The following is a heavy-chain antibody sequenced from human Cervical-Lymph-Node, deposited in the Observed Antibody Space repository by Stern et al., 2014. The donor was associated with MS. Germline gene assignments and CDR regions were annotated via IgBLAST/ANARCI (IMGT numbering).Heavy chain of an antibody. CDR1: GGTFSSYA. CDR2: IIPIFGTA. J-gene: IGHJ6*02. D-gene: IGHD1-26*01. CDR3: ARGELKEGLVRGMDV. Sequence: VQLVQSGAEVKKHGPSEKVSCKASGGTFSSYAISWVGQAPGQGLEWMGGIIPIFGTANYAQKFQGRVTITADESTSTAYMELSSLRSEDTAVYYCARGELKEGLVRGMDVWGQGTTVTVSS. V-gene: IGHV1-69*01.